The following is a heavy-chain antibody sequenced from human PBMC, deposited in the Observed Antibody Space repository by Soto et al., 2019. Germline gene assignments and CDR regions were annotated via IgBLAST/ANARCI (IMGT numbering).Heavy chain of an antibody. CDR3: ARRGQYCSTSSCLFDP. D-gene: IGHD2-2*01. CDR1: GYSFSSYW. V-gene: IGHV5-51*01. CDR2: IYPGDSDT. J-gene: IGHJ5*02. Sequence: GESLKISCKASGYSFSSYWIGWVRQMPGKGLEWMGIIYPGDSDTRYSPSFQGQVTISADKSISTTYLQWSSLKASDTAMYYCARRGQYCSTSSCLFDPWGQGTRVTVSS.